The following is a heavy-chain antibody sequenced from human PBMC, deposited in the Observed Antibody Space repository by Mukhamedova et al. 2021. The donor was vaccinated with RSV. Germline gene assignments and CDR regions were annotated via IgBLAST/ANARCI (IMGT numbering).Heavy chain of an antibody. CDR2: IYYSGST. V-gene: IGHV4-31*02. J-gene: IGHJ4*02. CDR3: ARAPSSSGKIDY. Sequence: GKGLEWIGYIYYSGSTYYNPSLKSRVTISLDTSNNQFSLRVNSVTAADTAVYYCARAPSSSGKIDYWGRGTLVTVSS. D-gene: IGHD6-6*01.